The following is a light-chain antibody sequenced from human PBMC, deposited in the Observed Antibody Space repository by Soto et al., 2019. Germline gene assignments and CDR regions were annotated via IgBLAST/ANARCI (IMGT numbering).Light chain of an antibody. V-gene: IGLV2-14*01. CDR3: SSYTSSSTRV. CDR1: SSDVGGYNY. Sequence: QYALTQPASVSGSPGQSISISCTGTSSDVGGYNYVSWYQQHPGKAPKLMIYDVSSRPSGVSNRFSGSKSGHTASLTISGLQTEDEADYYCSSYTSSSTRVFGGGTKLTVL. J-gene: IGLJ2*01. CDR2: DVS.